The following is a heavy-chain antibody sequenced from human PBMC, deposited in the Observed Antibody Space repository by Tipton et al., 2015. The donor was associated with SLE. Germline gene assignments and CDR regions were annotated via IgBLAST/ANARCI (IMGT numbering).Heavy chain of an antibody. D-gene: IGHD3-10*01. CDR3: ARGPVLLWFGELHAFDI. Sequence: TLSLTCTVSGGSVSSNYWTWIRQPPGKGLEWIGYSYHSGITNYNPSLKSRVSMSVDTSKNQFSLKLNSVTAADTAVYYCARGPVLLWFGELHAFDIWGQGTMVTVSS. CDR2: SYHSGIT. J-gene: IGHJ3*02. V-gene: IGHV4-59*02. CDR1: GGSVSSNY.